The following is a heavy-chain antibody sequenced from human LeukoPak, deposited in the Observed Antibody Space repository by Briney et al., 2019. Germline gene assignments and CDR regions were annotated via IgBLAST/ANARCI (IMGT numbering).Heavy chain of an antibody. J-gene: IGHJ6*03. CDR1: GFTFSSYS. D-gene: IGHD4-23*01. Sequence: GGSLRLSCAASGFTFSSYSMNWVRQAPGKGLEWVSYISSSGSTIYYADSVKGRFTVSRDNAKNSLYLQMNSLRAEDTAVYYCARVVRPLYYYMDVWGKGTTVTVSS. V-gene: IGHV3-48*04. CDR3: ARVVRPLYYYMDV. CDR2: ISSSGSTI.